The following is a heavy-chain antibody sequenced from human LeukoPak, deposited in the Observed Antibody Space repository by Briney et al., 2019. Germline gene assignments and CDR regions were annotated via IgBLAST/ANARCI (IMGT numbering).Heavy chain of an antibody. V-gene: IGHV4-34*01. J-gene: IGHJ5*02. CDR2: INHSGST. D-gene: IGHD3-16*01. CDR3: ARIYDSMDWFDP. Sequence: SETLSLTCAVYGGSFSGYYWSWIRQPPGKGLEWIGEINHSGSTNYNPSLKSRVTISVDTSKNQFSLKLSSVTAADTAVYYCARIYDSMDWFDPWGQGTLVAVSS. CDR1: GGSFSGYY.